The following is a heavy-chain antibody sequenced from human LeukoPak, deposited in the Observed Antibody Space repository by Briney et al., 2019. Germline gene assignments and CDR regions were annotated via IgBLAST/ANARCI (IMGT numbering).Heavy chain of an antibody. J-gene: IGHJ4*02. CDR1: GGSITSSHYY. CDR3: ARGGDGYTLYYFDY. Sequence: SETLSLTCTVSGGSITSSHYYWGLIRQPPGKGLEWIGYIYYSGSTNSNPSLKSRVTISVDTSKNQFSLKLSSVTAADTAVYYCARGGDGYTLYYFDYWGQGTLVTVSS. V-gene: IGHV4-61*05. CDR2: IYYSGST. D-gene: IGHD5-24*01.